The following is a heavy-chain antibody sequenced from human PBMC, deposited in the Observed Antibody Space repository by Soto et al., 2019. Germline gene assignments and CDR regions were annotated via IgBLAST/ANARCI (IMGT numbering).Heavy chain of an antibody. Sequence: HRILKKPGKGLEYVSAIASNGDATFYADSVKGRFTTSRDNSKSTLSLQMTSLGPEDTAVYYCVRGGLSIFSWFDPWGQGTLVTVSS. CDR3: VRGGLSIFSWFDP. CDR2: IASNGDAT. V-gene: IGHV3-64D*08. D-gene: IGHD3-3*01. J-gene: IGHJ5*02.